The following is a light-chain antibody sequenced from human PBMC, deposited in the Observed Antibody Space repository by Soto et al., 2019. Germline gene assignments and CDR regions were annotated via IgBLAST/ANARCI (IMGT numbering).Light chain of an antibody. Sequence: QSVLTQPPSASGTPGQRVTISCSGSSSNIGSNTVNWYQQLPGTTPKLLIYNNDQRPSGVPDRFSGSKSGTSASLAISGLQSEDEADYYCAAWDDSLNGPVVFGGGTKLTVL. CDR1: SSNIGSNT. V-gene: IGLV1-44*01. CDR2: NND. J-gene: IGLJ2*01. CDR3: AAWDDSLNGPVV.